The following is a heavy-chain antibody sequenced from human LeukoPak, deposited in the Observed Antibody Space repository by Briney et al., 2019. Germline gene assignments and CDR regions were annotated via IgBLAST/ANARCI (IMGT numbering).Heavy chain of an antibody. D-gene: IGHD3-9*01. CDR2: IKQDGSEK. CDR3: ARDQLRYFDWLNHAFDY. Sequence: GGSLRLSCAASGFTFSSYWMSWVRQAPGKELEWVANIKQDGSEKYYVDSVKGRFTISRDNAKNSLYLQMNSLRAEDTAVYYCARDQLRYFDWLNHAFDYWGQGTLVTVSS. J-gene: IGHJ4*02. V-gene: IGHV3-7*01. CDR1: GFTFSSYW.